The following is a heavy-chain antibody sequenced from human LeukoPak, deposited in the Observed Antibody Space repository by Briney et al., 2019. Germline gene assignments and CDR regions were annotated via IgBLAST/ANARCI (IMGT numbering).Heavy chain of an antibody. Sequence: GASVKVSCKASGGTFSSYAISWVRQAPGQGLEWMGGIIPIFGTANYAQKFQGRVTITTDESTSTAYMELSSLRSEDTAVYYCARDYDYVWGSYRYNPLGYWGQGTLVNVSS. CDR2: IIPIFGTA. J-gene: IGHJ4*02. CDR3: ARDYDYVWGSYRYNPLGY. V-gene: IGHV1-69*05. D-gene: IGHD3-16*02. CDR1: GGTFSSYA.